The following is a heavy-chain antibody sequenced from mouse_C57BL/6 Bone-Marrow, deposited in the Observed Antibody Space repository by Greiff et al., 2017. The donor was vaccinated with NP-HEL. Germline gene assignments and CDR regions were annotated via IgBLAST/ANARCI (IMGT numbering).Heavy chain of an antibody. CDR3: TTDPFAY. Sequence: VQLKESGAELVRPGASVKLSCTASGFNIKDDYMHWVKQRPEQGLEWLGWIDPANGVTDYASTFRGQATITADTSSNTAYLQLSSLTSEDTAVYYCTTDPFAYWGQGTLVTVSA. CDR1: GFNIKDDY. V-gene: IGHV14-4*01. J-gene: IGHJ3*01. CDR2: IDPANGVT.